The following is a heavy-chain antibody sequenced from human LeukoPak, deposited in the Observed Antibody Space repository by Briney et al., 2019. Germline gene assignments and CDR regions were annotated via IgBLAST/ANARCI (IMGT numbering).Heavy chain of an antibody. CDR2: ITPIFGTA. Sequence: SVKVSCKASGGTFSSYDISWVRQAPGQGLEWMGGITPIFGTAKYAQKFQGRVTITAVESMSTAYMELSSLRSEDTAVYYCAREDQARQLASLNWFDPWGQGTLVTVSS. CDR1: GGTFSSYD. D-gene: IGHD6-6*01. CDR3: AREDQARQLASLNWFDP. J-gene: IGHJ5*02. V-gene: IGHV1-69*13.